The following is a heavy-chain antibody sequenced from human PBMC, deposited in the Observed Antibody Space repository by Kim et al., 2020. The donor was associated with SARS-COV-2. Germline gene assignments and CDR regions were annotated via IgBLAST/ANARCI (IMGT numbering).Heavy chain of an antibody. CDR3: AKDHSGGYPRNFDY. J-gene: IGHJ4*02. V-gene: IGHV3-23*01. Sequence: ADSVKGRFTISRDNAKNTLYLQMNSLRAEDTAVYYCAKDHSGGYPRNFDYWGQGTLVTVSS. D-gene: IGHD1-26*01.